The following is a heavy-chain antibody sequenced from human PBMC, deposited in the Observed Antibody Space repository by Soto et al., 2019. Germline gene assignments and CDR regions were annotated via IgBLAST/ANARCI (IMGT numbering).Heavy chain of an antibody. CDR2: IWYDGSNK. D-gene: IGHD3-10*01. V-gene: IGHV3-33*01. CDR3: AREVLVRGIKYHGMDV. J-gene: IGHJ6*02. Sequence: QVQLVESGGGVVQPGRSLSLSCAASGFTFSSYGIHWVRQAPGKGQEWVAVIWYDGSNKYYADSVKGRFTISRDNSKNTLYLQMNSLRAEDTAVYYCAREVLVRGIKYHGMDVWGQGTTVTVSS. CDR1: GFTFSSYG.